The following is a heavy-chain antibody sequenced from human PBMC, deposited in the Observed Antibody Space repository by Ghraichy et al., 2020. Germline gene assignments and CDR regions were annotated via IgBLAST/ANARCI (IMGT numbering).Heavy chain of an antibody. V-gene: IGHV3-21*01. CDR1: GFTFSSYS. CDR2: ISGSSSYI. CDR3: ARDPIYDSNAYYYAGDY. D-gene: IGHD3-22*01. Sequence: GGSLRLSCAASGFTFSSYSMNWVRQAPGKGLEWVSSISGSSSYIFYADSVKGRFTISRDNAKNSLYLQMNSLRAEDTAVYYCARDPIYDSNAYYYAGDYWGHRTLFTVSS. J-gene: IGHJ4*01.